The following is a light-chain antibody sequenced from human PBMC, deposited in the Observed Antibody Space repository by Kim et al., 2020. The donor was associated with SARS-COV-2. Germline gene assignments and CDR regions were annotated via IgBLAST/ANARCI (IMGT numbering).Light chain of an antibody. CDR3: ETWDSNTRV. Sequence: QPALTQSSSASASLGSSVKLTGTLSSGHSSYIIAWHQQQPGKAPRYLMKLEGSGSYNKGSGVPDRFSGSSSGADRYLTISNLQSEDEADYYCETWDSNTRVFGGGTQLTVL. CDR1: SGHSSYI. J-gene: IGLJ3*02. V-gene: IGLV4-60*03. CDR2: LEGSGSY.